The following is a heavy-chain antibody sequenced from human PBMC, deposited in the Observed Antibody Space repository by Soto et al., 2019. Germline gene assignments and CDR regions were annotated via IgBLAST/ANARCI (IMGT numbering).Heavy chain of an antibody. CDR3: ARDQYYGSGSFDY. CDR2: IYYDGSNT. Sequence: QVQLVESGGGVVQPGRSLRLSCEVSGFTFNTYGMHWVRQAPGKGLEWVALIYYDGSNTYYADSVKGRFTISRDNSKNTLYMQMNSLRVEETAIYYCARDQYYGSGSFDYWGQGTLVTVSS. D-gene: IGHD3-10*01. V-gene: IGHV3-33*01. CDR1: GFTFNTYG. J-gene: IGHJ4*02.